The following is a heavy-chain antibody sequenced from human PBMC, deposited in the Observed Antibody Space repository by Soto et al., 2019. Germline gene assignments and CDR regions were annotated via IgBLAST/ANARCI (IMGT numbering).Heavy chain of an antibody. CDR2: MNPNSGNT. J-gene: IGHJ6*03. CDR1: GYTFTSYD. CDR3: AREGLGVATSLYYYYYYMDV. D-gene: IGHD5-12*01. V-gene: IGHV1-8*01. Sequence: ASVKVSCKASGYTFTSYDINWVRQATGQGLEWMGWMNPNSGNTGYAQKFQGRVTMTRNTSISTAYMELSSLRSEDTAVYYCAREGLGVATSLYYYYYYMDVWGKGTTVTVS.